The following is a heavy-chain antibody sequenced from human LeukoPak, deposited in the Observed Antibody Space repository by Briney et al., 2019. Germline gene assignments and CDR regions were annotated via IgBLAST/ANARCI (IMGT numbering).Heavy chain of an antibody. D-gene: IGHD5-24*01. Sequence: PGGSLRLSCAASGFTFSSYWMSWVRQAPGKGLEWVANIKQDESEKYYVDSVKGRFTISRDNAKNSLYLQMNSLRAEDTAVYYCARGSREMATTMRKNGSNKEGQLDYWGQGTLVTVSS. CDR3: ARGSREMATTMRKNGSNKEGQLDY. V-gene: IGHV3-7*01. CDR1: GFTFSSYW. CDR2: IKQDESEK. J-gene: IGHJ4*02.